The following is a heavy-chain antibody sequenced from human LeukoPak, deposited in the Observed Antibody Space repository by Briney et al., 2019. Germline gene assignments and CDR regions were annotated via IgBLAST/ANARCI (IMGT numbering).Heavy chain of an antibody. J-gene: IGHJ4*02. V-gene: IGHV1-24*01. CDR2: FDPEDGET. D-gene: IGHD4-23*01. CDR1: GYTLTELS. Sequence: ASVKVSCKVSGYTLTELSMHWVRQAPGKGLEWMGGFDPEDGETIYAQKFQGRVTMTEDTSTDTAYMELSSLRSEDTAVYYCARGYNRRGGNEHPPAPDYWGQGTLVTVSS. CDR3: ARGYNRRGGNEHPPAPDY.